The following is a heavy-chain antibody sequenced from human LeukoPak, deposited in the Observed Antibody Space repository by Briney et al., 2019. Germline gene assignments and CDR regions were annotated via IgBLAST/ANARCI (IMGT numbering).Heavy chain of an antibody. V-gene: IGHV3-30*18. Sequence: PGGSLRLSCAASGFTFSSYGMHWVRQAPGKGLEWVAVISYDGSNKYYADSVKGRFTISRDNSKNTLYLQMNSLRAEDTAVYYCAKEMEQWLVLMEGFDYWGQGTLVTVSS. CDR2: ISYDGSNK. CDR1: GFTFSSYG. D-gene: IGHD6-19*01. J-gene: IGHJ4*02. CDR3: AKEMEQWLVLMEGFDY.